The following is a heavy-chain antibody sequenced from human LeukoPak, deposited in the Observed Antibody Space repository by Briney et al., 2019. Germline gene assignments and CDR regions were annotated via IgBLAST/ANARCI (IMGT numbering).Heavy chain of an antibody. CDR3: ARQVSDYYYYYIDV. V-gene: IGHV4-39*01. J-gene: IGHJ6*03. CDR2: IYYSGTT. D-gene: IGHD3-10*01. CDR1: GGSISSSHYY. Sequence: SETLSLTCTVSGGSISSSHYYWDWIRQPPGKGLEWIGTIYYSGTTYYNPSLESRLTIFLDTSKSQFSLMLNSVTAADTAVYYCARQVSDYYYYYIDVWGTGTAVTVSS.